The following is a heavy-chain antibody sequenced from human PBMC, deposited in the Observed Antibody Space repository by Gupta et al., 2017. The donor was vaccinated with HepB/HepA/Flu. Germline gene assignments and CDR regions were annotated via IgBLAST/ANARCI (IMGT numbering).Heavy chain of an antibody. J-gene: IGHJ3*02. V-gene: IGHV3-21*01. CDR3: AGKDYCSSTSCNDAFDI. CDR1: GFTFISYS. Sequence: EVQLVESGGGLVKPGGSVRLSCAASGFTFISYSMNWVRQAPGKGLGWVSSISSSSSYIYYADSVKGRFTISRDNAKNSLYLQMNSLRAEDTAVYYCAGKDYCSSTSCNDAFDIWGQGTMVTVSS. D-gene: IGHD2-2*01. CDR2: ISSSSSYI.